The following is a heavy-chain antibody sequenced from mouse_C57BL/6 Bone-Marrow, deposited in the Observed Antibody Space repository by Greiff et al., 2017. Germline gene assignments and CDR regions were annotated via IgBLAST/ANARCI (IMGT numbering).Heavy chain of an antibody. CDR2: FHPYTDDP. CDR3: ARGGNNGEYYFDY. J-gene: IGHJ2*01. D-gene: IGHD1-1*02. CDR1: GYTFTTYP. V-gene: IGHV1-47*01. Sequence: QVQLKQSGAELVKPGASVKMSCKASGYTFTTYPIEWMKQNHGKSLEWIGNFHPYTDDPKYNEKFKGKATLTVEKSSSTVYLELSRLTSDDSAVXYGARGGNNGEYYFDYWGQGTTLTVSS.